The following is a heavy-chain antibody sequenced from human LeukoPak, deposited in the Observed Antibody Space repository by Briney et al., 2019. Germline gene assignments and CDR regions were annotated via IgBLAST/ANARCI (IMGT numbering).Heavy chain of an antibody. Sequence: GGSLRLSCAASGFTFNRNWMSWLRQAPGKGLEWVANIKEDGSVKNYEDSVKGRFTISRDNAANPVSLLLNSLRAEDTAVYYCARDVGKGYFDYWGQGTLVTVSS. CDR3: ARDVGKGYFDY. J-gene: IGHJ4*02. CDR1: GFTFNRNW. CDR2: IKEDGSVK. V-gene: IGHV3-7*04.